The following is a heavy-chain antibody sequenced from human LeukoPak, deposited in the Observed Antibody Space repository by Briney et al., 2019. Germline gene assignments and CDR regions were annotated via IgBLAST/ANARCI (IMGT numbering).Heavy chain of an antibody. J-gene: IGHJ4*02. CDR1: GGSISSSSYY. Sequence: SETLSLTCTVSGGSISSSSYYWGWIRQPPGKGLEWIGSIYYSGSTYYNPSLKSRVTISVDASKNQFSLKLSSVTAADTAVYYCARRYYDSSGYTAFDYWGQGTLVTVSS. CDR2: IYYSGST. CDR3: ARRYYDSSGYTAFDY. V-gene: IGHV4-39*01. D-gene: IGHD3-22*01.